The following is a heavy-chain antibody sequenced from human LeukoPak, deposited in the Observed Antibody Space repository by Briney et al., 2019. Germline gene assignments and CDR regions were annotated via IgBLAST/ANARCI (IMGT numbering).Heavy chain of an antibody. V-gene: IGHV4-39*07. D-gene: IGHD5-18*01. J-gene: IGHJ6*03. CDR2: IYYSGST. Sequence: SETLSLTCTVSGGSISSSSYYWGWIRQPPGKGLEWIGSIYYSGSTNYNPSLKSRVTISVDTSKNQFSLKLTSVTAADTAVYYCARTTEGGYTYGYFHYYYMDVWGKGTTVTISS. CDR3: ARTTEGGYTYGYFHYYYMDV. CDR1: GGSISSSSYY.